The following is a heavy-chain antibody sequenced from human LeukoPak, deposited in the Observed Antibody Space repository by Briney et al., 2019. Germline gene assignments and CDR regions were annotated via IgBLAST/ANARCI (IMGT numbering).Heavy chain of an antibody. J-gene: IGHJ4*02. CDR1: GFTSSNAW. V-gene: IGHV3-15*01. CDR3: TGPGEYSSSSVIDY. D-gene: IGHD6-6*01. CDR2: IKSKTDGGTT. Sequence: GGSLRLSCAASGFTSSNAWMSWVRQAPGKGLEWVGRIKSKTDGGTTDYAAPVKGRFTISRDDSKNTLYLQMNSLKTEDTAVYYCTGPGEYSSSSVIDYWGQGTLVTVSS.